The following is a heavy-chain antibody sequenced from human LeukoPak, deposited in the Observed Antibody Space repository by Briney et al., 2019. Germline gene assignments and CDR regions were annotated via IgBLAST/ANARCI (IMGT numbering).Heavy chain of an antibody. CDR2: INPNSGGT. CDR3: ARAVRGCSYGYDY. CDR1: GYTFTGYY. J-gene: IGHJ4*02. Sequence: ASVKASCKASGYTFTGYYMHWVRQAPGQGLEWMGWINPNSGGTNYAQKFQGRVTMTRDTSISTAYMELSRLRSDDTAVYYCARAVRGCSYGYDYWGQGTLVTVSS. D-gene: IGHD5-18*01. V-gene: IGHV1-2*02.